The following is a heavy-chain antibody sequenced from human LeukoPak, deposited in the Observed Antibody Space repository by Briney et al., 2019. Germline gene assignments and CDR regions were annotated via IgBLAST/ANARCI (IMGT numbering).Heavy chain of an antibody. J-gene: IGHJ4*02. CDR1: GFTSSCYA. Sequence: GGSLRLSCEATGFTSSCYAMHWVRQAPGKGLASASIISSDGSDEKSADSVKGRFTISRDNAKNMVFLQMNSLRPEDTAVYYCARDQGATLVRGVTPYLDYWGQGTLVSVSS. V-gene: IGHV3-30*04. CDR3: ARDQGATLVRGVTPYLDY. D-gene: IGHD3-10*01. CDR2: ISSDGSDE.